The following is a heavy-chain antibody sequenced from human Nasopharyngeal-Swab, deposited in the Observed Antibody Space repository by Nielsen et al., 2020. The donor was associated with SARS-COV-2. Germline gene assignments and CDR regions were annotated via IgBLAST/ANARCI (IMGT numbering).Heavy chain of an antibody. D-gene: IGHD3-10*01. Sequence: WVRQAPGKGLEGMGWISAYNGNTNYPQKRQGRVTMTTDTSTCTAYMELRSLRSDDTAVYYCARAGDRFGELLFFDYWGQGNLVTVSS. CDR2: ISAYNGNT. V-gene: IGHV1-18*01. CDR3: ARAGDRFGELLFFDY. J-gene: IGHJ4*02.